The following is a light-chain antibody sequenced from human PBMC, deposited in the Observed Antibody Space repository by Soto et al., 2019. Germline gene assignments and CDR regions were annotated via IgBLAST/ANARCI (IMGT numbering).Light chain of an antibody. CDR2: G. CDR1: SSNIGAGYP. Sequence: QSVLTQPPSVSGAPGQRVTISCTGSSSNIGAGYPVHWYQQLPGTAPKLLVAGNRPSGVPDRFSVSKSGASASLAVTGLQAEDEADYYCQSYDSSLSRRWVFGGGTKVTVL. CDR3: QSYDSSLSRRWV. J-gene: IGLJ3*02. V-gene: IGLV1-40*01.